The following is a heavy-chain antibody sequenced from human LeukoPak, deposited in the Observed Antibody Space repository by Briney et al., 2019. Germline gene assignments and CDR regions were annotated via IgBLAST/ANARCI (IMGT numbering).Heavy chain of an antibody. V-gene: IGHV4-31*02. CDR3: ARTNSGYDSPDAFDI. Sequence: LRLSCAASGFTFSSYAMTWVRQHPGKGLEWIGYIYYSGSTYYNPSLKSRATISVDTSKNQFSLKLSSVTVADTAVYYCARTNSGYDSPDAFDIWGQGTMVTVSS. CDR2: IYYSGST. J-gene: IGHJ3*02. CDR1: GFTFSSYA. D-gene: IGHD5-12*01.